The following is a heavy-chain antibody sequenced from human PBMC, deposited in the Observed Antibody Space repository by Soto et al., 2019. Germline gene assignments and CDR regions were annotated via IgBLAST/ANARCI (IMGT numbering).Heavy chain of an antibody. V-gene: IGHV4-59*01. CDR2: IYYSGST. CDR1: GGSISSYY. J-gene: IGHJ4*02. D-gene: IGHD3-16*01. Sequence: QVQLQESGPGLVKPSETLSLTCTVSGGSISSYYWSWIRQPPGKGLEWIGYIYYSGSTNYNPSLKRPVHISRDTAKDQFPLKLGSVTAADTAVYYWARGGERGAMPSGYWGQGTLVTVSS. CDR3: ARGGERGAMPSGY.